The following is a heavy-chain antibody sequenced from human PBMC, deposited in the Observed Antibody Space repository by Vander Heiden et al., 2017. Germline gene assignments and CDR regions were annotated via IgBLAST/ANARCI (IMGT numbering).Heavy chain of an antibody. CDR2: IIPIFGTA. J-gene: IGHJ3*02. Sequence: QVQLVQSGAEVKKPGSSVKVSCKASGCTFSSYAISWVRQAPGQGLEWMGGIIPIFGTANYAQKVQGRVTITADESTSTAYMELSSLRSEDTAVYYCARDRGYCSGGSCYPGAFDIWGQGTMVTVSS. CDR1: GCTFSSYA. V-gene: IGHV1-69*01. CDR3: ARDRGYCSGGSCYPGAFDI. D-gene: IGHD2-15*01.